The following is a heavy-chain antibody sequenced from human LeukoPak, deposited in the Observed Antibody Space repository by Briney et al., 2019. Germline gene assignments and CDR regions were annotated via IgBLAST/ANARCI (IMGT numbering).Heavy chain of an antibody. D-gene: IGHD3-22*01. J-gene: IGHJ4*02. Sequence: GGSLRLSCAASGFTFSSYAMSWVRQAPGKGLEWVSSLSGSGGSTDYADSVKGRFTISRDNSKNTLYLQMNSLRAEDTAVYYCAKDQYYYDSSDYYYPAPPAIFDYWGQGTLVTVSS. CDR1: GFTFSSYA. CDR2: LSGSGGST. CDR3: AKDQYYYDSSDYYYPAPPAIFDY. V-gene: IGHV3-23*01.